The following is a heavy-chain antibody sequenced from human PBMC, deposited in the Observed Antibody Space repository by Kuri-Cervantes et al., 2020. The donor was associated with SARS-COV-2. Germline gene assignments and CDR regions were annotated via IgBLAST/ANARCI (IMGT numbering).Heavy chain of an antibody. J-gene: IGHJ4*02. V-gene: IGHV3-33*08. Sequence: GESLKISCAASGFTFSSYGMHWVRQAPGKGLEWVAVIWYDGSNKYYADSVKGRFTISRVNSKNTLYLQMNSLRAEDTAVYYCARDTVRGVIRYYFDYWGQGTLVTVSS. CDR1: GFTFSSYG. CDR3: ARDTVRGVIRYYFDY. CDR2: IWYDGSNK. D-gene: IGHD3-16*02.